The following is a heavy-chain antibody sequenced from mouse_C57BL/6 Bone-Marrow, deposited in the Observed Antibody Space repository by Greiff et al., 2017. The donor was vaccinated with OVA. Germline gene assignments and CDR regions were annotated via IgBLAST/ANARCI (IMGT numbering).Heavy chain of an antibody. CDR1: GYTFTDYY. Sequence: QVQLQQSGAELVRPGASVKLSCKASGYTFTDYYINWVKQRPGQGLEWIARIYPGSGDTYYNEKFKGKATLTAEKSSSTAYMQLSSLTSEDSAVYFCARWITTVVATNYFDYWGQGTTLTVSS. D-gene: IGHD1-1*01. J-gene: IGHJ2*01. V-gene: IGHV1-76*01. CDR3: ARWITTVVATNYFDY. CDR2: IYPGSGDT.